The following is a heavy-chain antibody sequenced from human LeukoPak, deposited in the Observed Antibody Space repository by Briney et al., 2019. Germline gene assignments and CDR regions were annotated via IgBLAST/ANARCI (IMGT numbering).Heavy chain of an antibody. D-gene: IGHD6-19*01. CDR1: GYTFTSYY. Sequence: ASVKVSCKASGYTFTSYYMHWVRQAPGQGLEWMGWINPNSGGTNYAQKFQGWVTMTRDTSISTAYMELSRLRSDDTAVYYCARTRYSSGWYLWYWGQGTLVTVSS. V-gene: IGHV1-2*04. CDR2: INPNSGGT. CDR3: ARTRYSSGWYLWY. J-gene: IGHJ4*02.